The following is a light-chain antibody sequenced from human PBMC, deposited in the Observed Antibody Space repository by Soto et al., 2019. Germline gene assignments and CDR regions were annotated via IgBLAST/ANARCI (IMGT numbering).Light chain of an antibody. V-gene: IGKV3-20*01. Sequence: SCRASQSVSSSYLAWYQQKPGQAPRLLIYGASSRATGIPDRFSGSGSGTDFTLTISRLEPEDFAVYYCQQYGSSGTFGQGTKVDIK. CDR1: QSVSSSY. CDR3: QQYGSSGT. CDR2: GAS. J-gene: IGKJ1*01.